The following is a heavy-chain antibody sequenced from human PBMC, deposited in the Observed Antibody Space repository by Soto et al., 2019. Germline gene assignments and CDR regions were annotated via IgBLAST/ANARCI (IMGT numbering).Heavy chain of an antibody. Sequence: EVQLVESGGGLVQPGGSLRLSCAASGLIFSDYHMDWVRQAPWKGLEWVGRIRRKANSYTTEYAASVKGRFTISRDDSKNSLYLQMNSLKSEDTAVYYCAMLGGWSGGSSGMDVWGQGTTVTIPS. J-gene: IGHJ6*02. V-gene: IGHV3-72*01. CDR1: GLIFSDYH. D-gene: IGHD6-19*01. CDR3: AMLGGWSGGSSGMDV. CDR2: IRRKANSYTT.